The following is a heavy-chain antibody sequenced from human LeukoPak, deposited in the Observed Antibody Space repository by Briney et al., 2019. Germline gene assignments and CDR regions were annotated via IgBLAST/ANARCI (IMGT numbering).Heavy chain of an antibody. D-gene: IGHD3-10*01. J-gene: IGHJ4*02. CDR3: VRNLFYGSGSLAY. CDR1: GYRFCAYS. CDR2: ITSDSNFR. V-gene: IGHV3-21*01. Sequence: GGSLRLSCAGSGYRFCAYSMNWVRQAPGKGLEWVSLITSDSNFRYYADSVKGRSTISRDNTNNSLYLQMSSLRPEDTAIYYCVRNLFYGSGSLAYWGRGTPVTVSS.